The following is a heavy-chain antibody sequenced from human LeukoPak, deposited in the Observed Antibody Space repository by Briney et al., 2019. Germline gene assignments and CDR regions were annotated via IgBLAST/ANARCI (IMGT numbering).Heavy chain of an antibody. CDR1: GFTFSSYW. D-gene: IGHD3-22*01. Sequence: GGSLRLSCAASGFTFSSYWMHWVRQAPGKGLEWVAYIGSSGSTIYYADSVKGRFTISRDNAKNSLYLQMNSLRAEDTAVYYCARVRARSLDYWGQGTLVTVSS. CDR2: IGSSGSTI. CDR3: ARVRARSLDY. V-gene: IGHV3-48*03. J-gene: IGHJ4*02.